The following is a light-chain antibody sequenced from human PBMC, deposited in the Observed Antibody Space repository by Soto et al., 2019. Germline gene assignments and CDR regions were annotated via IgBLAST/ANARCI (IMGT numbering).Light chain of an antibody. J-gene: IGLJ2*01. CDR2: EVS. Sequence: QSALTQPPSASGSPGQSVTISCTGTSSDVGGYNYVSWYQQHPGKAPKLMIYEVSKRPSGVPDRFSGSKSGNTASLSVSGLQAEDEAGYYCSSYTSSAFVVFGGGTKLTVL. CDR1: SSDVGGYNY. V-gene: IGLV2-8*01. CDR3: SSYTSSAFVV.